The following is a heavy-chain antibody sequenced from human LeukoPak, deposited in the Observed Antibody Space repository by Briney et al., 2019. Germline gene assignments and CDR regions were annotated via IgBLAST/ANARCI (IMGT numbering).Heavy chain of an antibody. CDR1: GFTFSSYG. CDR3: AKSTTVTQRGYFDY. CDR2: ISYDGSNK. D-gene: IGHD4-17*01. J-gene: IGHJ4*02. V-gene: IGHV3-30*18. Sequence: PGRSLRLSCAASGFTFSSYGMHWVRQAPAKGLEWVAIISYDGSNKYYADSVKGRFTISRDNSKNTLYLQMNSLRVEDTAVYYCAKSTTVTQRGYFDYWGQGTLVTVSS.